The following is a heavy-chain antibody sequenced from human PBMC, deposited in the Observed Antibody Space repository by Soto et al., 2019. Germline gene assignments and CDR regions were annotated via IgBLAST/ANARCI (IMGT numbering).Heavy chain of an antibody. Sequence: QVQLVQSGAEVKKPGASVRVSCKASAYTFTSYYVHWVRQAPGQGPEWMGMINPSRGGTDYAQKFQGRVTMTRDTSQTTVYMELSSLRSEDTAIYYCTRSIITTAGTDAFDLWGQGTLVTVSS. CDR1: AYTFTSYY. J-gene: IGHJ3*01. CDR3: TRSIITTAGTDAFDL. V-gene: IGHV1-46*03. CDR2: INPSRGGT. D-gene: IGHD6-13*01.